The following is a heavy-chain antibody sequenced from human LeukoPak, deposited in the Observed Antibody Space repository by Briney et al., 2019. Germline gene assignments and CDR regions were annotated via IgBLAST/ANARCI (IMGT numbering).Heavy chain of an antibody. CDR3: AKGVDGYCSSDSCYAYDC. J-gene: IGHJ4*02. CDR1: GCTFNNYA. CDR2: LGGSGGSI. V-gene: IGHV3-23*01. D-gene: IGHD2-2*01. Sequence: GGSLRLSCAASGCTFNNYAMSWVRQAPGKGLEWVSGLGGSGGSINYADSVKGRFTISRDNSKNTLYLQMNSLRAEDTAVYWGAKGVDGYCSSDSCYAYDCWGQGTLVTVSS.